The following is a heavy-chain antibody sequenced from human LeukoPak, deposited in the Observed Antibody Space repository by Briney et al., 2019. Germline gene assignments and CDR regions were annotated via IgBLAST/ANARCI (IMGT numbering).Heavy chain of an antibody. CDR3: ASFFYDNSNAAFDI. D-gene: IGHD3-22*01. CDR1: GGTFSNYDFTFTSYA. Sequence: GASVKVSCKASGGTFSNYDFTFTSYAITWVRQAPGQGLEWMGGIIPIYGRADYPQKFQGRVTIAADESTRTVTMQLSSLRSEDTAVYYCASFFYDNSNAAFDIWGQGTVVTVS. J-gene: IGHJ3*02. CDR2: IIPIYGRA. V-gene: IGHV1-69*13.